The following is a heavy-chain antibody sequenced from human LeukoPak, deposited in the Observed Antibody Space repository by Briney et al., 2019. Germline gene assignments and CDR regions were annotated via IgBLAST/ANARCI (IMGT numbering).Heavy chain of an antibody. CDR3: ARESRLMVYAGAFDI. Sequence: SETLSLTCAVYGGSFSGYYWSWIRQPPGKGLEWIGEINHSGSTNYNPSLKSRVTISVDTSKNQFSLKLSSVTAADTAVYYCARESRLMVYAGAFDIWGQGTMVTVS. CDR2: INHSGST. D-gene: IGHD2-8*01. CDR1: GGSFSGYY. V-gene: IGHV4-34*01. J-gene: IGHJ3*02.